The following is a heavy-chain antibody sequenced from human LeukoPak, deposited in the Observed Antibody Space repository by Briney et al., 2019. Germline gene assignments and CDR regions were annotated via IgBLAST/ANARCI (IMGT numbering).Heavy chain of an antibody. CDR2: IIPILGIA. J-gene: IGHJ5*02. D-gene: IGHD5-18*01. V-gene: IGHV1-69*04. CDR1: GGTFSSYA. CDR3: ARDRVTPNWFDP. Sequence: SAKVSCKASGGTFSSYAISWVRQAPGQGLEWMGRIIPILGIANYAQKFQGRVTITADKSTSTAYMELSSLRSEDTAVYYCARDRVTPNWFDPWGQGTLVTVSS.